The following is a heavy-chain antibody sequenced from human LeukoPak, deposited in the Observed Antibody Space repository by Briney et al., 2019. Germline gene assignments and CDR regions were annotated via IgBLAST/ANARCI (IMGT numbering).Heavy chain of an antibody. CDR2: ISWNSGSI. V-gene: IGHV3-9*01. D-gene: IGHD3-3*01. J-gene: IGHJ4*02. Sequence: SLRFSCAASGFNFGDYAMHWVRQSPGQGLEWVSGISWNSGSIGYAVSGKGRFTISRDNAKTYLYLQMNSLRVEDTDYYYSAKDISFVRSGNDYWGQETLDSVST. CDR1: GFNFGDYA. CDR3: AKDISFVRSGNDY.